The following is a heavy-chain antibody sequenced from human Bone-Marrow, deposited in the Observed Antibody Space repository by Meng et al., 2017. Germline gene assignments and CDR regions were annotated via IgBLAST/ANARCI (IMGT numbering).Heavy chain of an antibody. CDR3: ARGGSPGYGDYDY. CDR1: GGAFSSYA. V-gene: IGHV1-69*06. D-gene: IGHD4-17*01. J-gene: IGHJ4*02. CDR2: IIPIFGTA. Sequence: QVQVGQSGAEVKEPGSSVKVSCKASGGAFSSYAISWVRQAPGQGLEWMGGIIPIFGTANYAQKFQGRVTITADKSTSTAYMELSSLRSEDTAVYYCARGGSPGYGDYDYWGQGTLVTVSS.